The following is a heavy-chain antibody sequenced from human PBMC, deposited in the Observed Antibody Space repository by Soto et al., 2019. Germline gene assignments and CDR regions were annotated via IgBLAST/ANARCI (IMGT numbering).Heavy chain of an antibody. V-gene: IGHV1-18*01. CDR2: ISPYTGNT. CDR1: GYIFVNYG. CDR3: VMVDNYVTPTPQDV. D-gene: IGHD3-16*01. J-gene: IGHJ6*02. Sequence: QVPLVQSGDEVKKPGASVKVSCKASGYIFVNYGIAWVRQAPRQGLEWMGWISPYTGNTHSASKVQGRLTMXTXTXXSTAYMDLGSLTSDDTAVYYCVMVDNYVTPTPQDVWGQGTTVTVSS.